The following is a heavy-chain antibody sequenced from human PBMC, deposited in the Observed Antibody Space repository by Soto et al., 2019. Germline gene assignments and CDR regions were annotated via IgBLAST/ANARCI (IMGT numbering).Heavy chain of an antibody. Sequence: EVQLVESGGGLVKPGGSLRLSCAASGFTFSSYSMNWVRQAPGKGLEWVSSISSSSSYIYYADSVKGRFTISRDNAKNSLYLQMNSLRAEDTAVYYCAGYGSGSYDYWGQGTLVTVSS. J-gene: IGHJ4*02. D-gene: IGHD3-10*01. V-gene: IGHV3-21*01. CDR3: AGYGSGSYDY. CDR1: GFTFSSYS. CDR2: ISSSSSYI.